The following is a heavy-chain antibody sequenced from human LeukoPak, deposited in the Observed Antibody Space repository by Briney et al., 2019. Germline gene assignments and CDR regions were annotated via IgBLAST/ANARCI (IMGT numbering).Heavy chain of an antibody. CDR2: IYYSGST. V-gene: IGHV4-59*12. D-gene: IGHD5-24*01. Sequence: PSETLSLTCTVSGGSISSYYWSWIRQPPGKGLEWIGYIYYSGSTNYNSSLKSRVTISVHTSKNQFSLKLTSVTAADTAVYYCARAVGTDGYNLWVYWGQGTLVTVSS. CDR1: GGSISSYY. J-gene: IGHJ4*02. CDR3: ARAVGTDGYNLWVY.